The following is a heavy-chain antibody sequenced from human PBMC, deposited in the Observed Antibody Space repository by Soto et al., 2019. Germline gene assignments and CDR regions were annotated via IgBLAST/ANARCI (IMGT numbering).Heavy chain of an antibody. CDR1: GGSISGYY. J-gene: IGHJ6*02. Sequence: PSETLSLTCTVSGGSISGYYWSWIQQPPGKGLEWIGYMYNTGSTVYNPSFKSRVTISVDTSKNQFSLKLNSVTAADTAVYYCARDLCGYCGNHRYPHDVRGQRTTVPVS. CDR3: ARDLCGYCGNHRYPHDV. CDR2: MYNTGST. V-gene: IGHV4-59*01. D-gene: IGHD2-21*01.